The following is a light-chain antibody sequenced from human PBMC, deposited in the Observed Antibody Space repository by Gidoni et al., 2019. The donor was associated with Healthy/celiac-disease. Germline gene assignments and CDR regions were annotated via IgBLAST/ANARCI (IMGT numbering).Light chain of an antibody. V-gene: IGKV3-15*01. J-gene: IGKJ4*01. CDR1: QSVSSN. CDR3: QQYNNWPPLT. Sequence: VMTQSPATLSVSPGERATLSCRASQSVSSNLAWYQQKPGQAPRLLIYGASTRATGIPARFSGSGSGTEFTLTISSLQSEDFAVYYCQQYNNWPPLTFGGGTKVEIK. CDR2: GAS.